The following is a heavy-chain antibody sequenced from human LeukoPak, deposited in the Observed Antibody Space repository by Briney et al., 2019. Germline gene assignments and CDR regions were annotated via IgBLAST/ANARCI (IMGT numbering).Heavy chain of an antibody. V-gene: IGHV3-33*01. CDR2: IYYDGSNK. D-gene: IGHD4-17*01. J-gene: IGHJ3*01. CDR1: GFTFSAYG. Sequence: PGGSLRLSCAASGFTFSAYGIHWVRQAPAKGLEWVALIYYDGSNKYYADSVKGRFAISRDNSKNTLYLQMNSLRAEDTAVYFCARGTTADAFDVWGQGTVVTVSS. CDR3: ARGTTADAFDV.